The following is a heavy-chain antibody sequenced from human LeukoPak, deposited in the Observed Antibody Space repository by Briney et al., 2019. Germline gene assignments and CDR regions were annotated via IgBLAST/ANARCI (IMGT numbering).Heavy chain of an antibody. J-gene: IGHJ5*02. CDR2: MYYSGST. V-gene: IGHV4-30-4*01. CDR3: ARPYYYDSRIDP. D-gene: IGHD3-22*01. Sequence: SQTLALTCTVSGGSISSGDYYWSWIRQPPGKGLEWIAYMYYSGSTYYNPSLKSRVTMSADTSKNQLSLKLSSVTAADTAVYYCARPYYYDSRIDPWGQGILVTDSS. CDR1: GGSISSGDYY.